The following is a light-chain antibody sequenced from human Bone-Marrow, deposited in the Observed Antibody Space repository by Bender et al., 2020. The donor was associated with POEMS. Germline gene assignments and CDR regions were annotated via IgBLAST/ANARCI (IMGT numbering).Light chain of an antibody. V-gene: IGLV1-44*01. CDR3: AAWDDSLNGWV. CDR1: SSNIGTNP. Sequence: QSVLTQPPSASGTPGQRVTISCSESSSNIGTNPVNWYQQLPGTAPKLLIYINNQRPSGVPDRFSGSKSGTSASLAISGLQSEDEADYYCAAWDDSLNGWVFGGGTKLTVL. CDR2: INN. J-gene: IGLJ3*02.